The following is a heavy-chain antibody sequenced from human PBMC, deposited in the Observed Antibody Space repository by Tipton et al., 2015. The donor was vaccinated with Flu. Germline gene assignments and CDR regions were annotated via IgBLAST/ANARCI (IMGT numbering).Heavy chain of an antibody. V-gene: IGHV4-4*07. CDR3: ARVGDIVTALDY. D-gene: IGHD3-10*01. Sequence: LRLSCTVSGGSITSSYWSWIRQPAGKGLEWIGRLHSSGSTTYNPSLKSRVTMSVDSSKNQFSLKLTSVTAADMAVYYCARVGDIVTALDYWGQGTLVTVSS. J-gene: IGHJ4*02. CDR1: GGSITSSY. CDR2: LHSSGST.